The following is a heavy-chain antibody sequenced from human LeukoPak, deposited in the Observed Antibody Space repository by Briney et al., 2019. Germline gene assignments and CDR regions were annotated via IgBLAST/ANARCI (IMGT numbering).Heavy chain of an antibody. V-gene: IGHV4-34*01. D-gene: IGHD1-1*01. Sequence: SETLSLTCAVYGGSFSGYYWSWIRQPPGKGQEWIGEINHSGSTNYNPSLKSRVTISVDTSKNQFSLKLSSVTAADTAVYYCARGGQLPYFDYWGQGTLVTVSS. CDR1: GGSFSGYY. J-gene: IGHJ4*02. CDR3: ARGGQLPYFDY. CDR2: INHSGST.